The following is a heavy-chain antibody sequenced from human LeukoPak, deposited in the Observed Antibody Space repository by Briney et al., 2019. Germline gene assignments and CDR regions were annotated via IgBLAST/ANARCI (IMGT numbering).Heavy chain of an antibody. CDR1: GFTFSDYY. CDR2: ISSSGSTI. CDR3: ARGITGTRPDYYYYYGMDV. J-gene: IGHJ6*02. D-gene: IGHD1-7*01. V-gene: IGHV3-11*01. Sequence: GGSLRPSCAASGFTFSDYYMSWIRQAPGKGLEWVSYISSSGSTIYYADSVKGRFTISRDNAKNSLYLQMNSLRAEDTAVYYCARGITGTRPDYYYYYGMDVWGQGTTVTVSS.